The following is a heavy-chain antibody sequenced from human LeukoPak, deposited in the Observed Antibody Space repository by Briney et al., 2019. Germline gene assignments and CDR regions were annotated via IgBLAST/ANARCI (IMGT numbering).Heavy chain of an antibody. CDR1: GYTFTSYA. J-gene: IGHJ4*02. CDR3: ARQGGGPYSGSPFDY. D-gene: IGHD1-26*01. V-gene: IGHV1-3*01. CDR2: INVGNGNT. Sequence: RASVKVSCKASGYTFTSYAMHWVRQAPGQRLEWMGWINVGNGNTKYSQKFQGRVTISRDTPASTAYMELSSLRSDDTAVYYCARQGGGPYSGSPFDYWGQGTLVTVSS.